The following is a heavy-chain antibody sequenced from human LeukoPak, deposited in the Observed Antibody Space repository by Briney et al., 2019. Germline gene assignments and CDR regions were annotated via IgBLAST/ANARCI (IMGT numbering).Heavy chain of an antibody. V-gene: IGHV3-9*01. CDR1: GFTFDDYA. J-gene: IGHJ4*02. CDR2: ISWNSGSI. CDR3: AKARAGLYYFDY. Sequence: GGSLRLSCAASGFTFDDYAMHWVRQAPGKGLEWVSGISWNSGSIGYADSVEGRFTISRDNAKNSLYLQMNSLRAEDTALYYCAKARAGLYYFDYWGQGTLVTVSS.